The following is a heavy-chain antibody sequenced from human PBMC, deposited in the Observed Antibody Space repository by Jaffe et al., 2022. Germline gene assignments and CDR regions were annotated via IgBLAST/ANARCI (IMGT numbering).Heavy chain of an antibody. V-gene: IGHV3-7*01. CDR3: ASGYKYGYIFDF. J-gene: IGHJ4*02. CDR2: IKQDGREK. D-gene: IGHD5-18*01. CDR1: GFTFSNAW. Sequence: EVQVVESGGGWVQPGGSLRLSCAASGFTFSNAWMSWVRQAPGKGLEWVANIKQDGREKYYVDSGKGRFTISRDNAKNSVYLQMNGLRVEDTAVYYCASGYKYGYIFDFWGQGTLVTVSS.